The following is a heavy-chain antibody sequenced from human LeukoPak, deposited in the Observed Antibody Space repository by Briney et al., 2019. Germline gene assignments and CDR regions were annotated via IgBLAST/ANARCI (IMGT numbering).Heavy chain of an antibody. V-gene: IGHV3-48*01. CDR1: GFTFSNYG. CDR3: ARESYCGGDCYLAPFDY. CDR2: IITSSSTT. D-gene: IGHD2-21*01. J-gene: IGHJ4*02. Sequence: GGSLRLSCVASGFTFSNYGIHWVRQAPGKGLEWVSYIITSSSTTYYADSVKGRFTISRDNAKNSVYLQMNSLRAEDTAVYYCARESYCGGDCYLAPFDYWGQGTLVTVSS.